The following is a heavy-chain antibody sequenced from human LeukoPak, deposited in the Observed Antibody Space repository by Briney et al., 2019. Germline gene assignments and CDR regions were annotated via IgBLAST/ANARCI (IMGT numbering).Heavy chain of an antibody. CDR2: INTDNGNT. D-gene: IGHD3-3*01. CDR3: ARGDFSKEGRYPQFEN. J-gene: IGHJ4*02. V-gene: IGHV1-3*04. CDR1: GYTFTSHA. Sequence: ASVKVSCKASGYTFTSHAIHWVCQAPGQRLEWMGWINTDNGNTEYSQKLQGRVTITRDTSASTTYMELSSLTSEDTALYYCARGDFSKEGRYPQFENWGQGTLVTVSS.